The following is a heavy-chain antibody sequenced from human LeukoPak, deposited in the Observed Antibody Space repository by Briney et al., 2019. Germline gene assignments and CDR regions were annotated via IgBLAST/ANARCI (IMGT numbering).Heavy chain of an antibody. V-gene: IGHV4-39*07. CDR3: ARDLGGIVVVPAAPGDY. D-gene: IGHD2-2*01. CDR2: INYGGRT. J-gene: IGHJ4*02. Sequence: SETLSLTCTVSGGSISSSSYYWGWIRQPPGKGLEWIGEINYGGRTKYNSSLKGRAIISVDTSKNQFSLRLSSVTAADTAVYYCARDLGGIVVVPAAPGDYWGQGTLVTVSS. CDR1: GGSISSSSYY.